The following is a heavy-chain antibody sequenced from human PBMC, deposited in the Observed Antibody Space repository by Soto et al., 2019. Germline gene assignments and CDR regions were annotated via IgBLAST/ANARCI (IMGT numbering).Heavy chain of an antibody. CDR3: ARLSAPYYFDY. CDR2: IYYSGST. Sequence: SETLSLTCTVSAGSISSYYWSWIRQPPGKGLEWIGYIYYSGSTNYNPSLKSRVTISVDTSKNQFSLKLSSVTAADTAVYYCARLSAPYYFDYWGQGTLVTVSS. J-gene: IGHJ4*02. D-gene: IGHD2-15*01. CDR1: AGSISSYY. V-gene: IGHV4-59*01.